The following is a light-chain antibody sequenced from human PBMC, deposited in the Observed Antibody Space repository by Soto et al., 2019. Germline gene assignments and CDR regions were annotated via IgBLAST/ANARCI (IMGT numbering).Light chain of an antibody. J-gene: IGKJ1*01. V-gene: IGKV1-17*01. CDR3: QQYNSYSPT. CDR1: QGIRND. CDR2: TAS. Sequence: IQMTQSPSSLPASVGDRVTITCRASQGIRNDLGWYQQKPGKAPNLLIYTASRLESGVPSRFSGSGSETEFTLTISGLQPGDSATYYCQQYNSYSPTFGQGTKVDIK.